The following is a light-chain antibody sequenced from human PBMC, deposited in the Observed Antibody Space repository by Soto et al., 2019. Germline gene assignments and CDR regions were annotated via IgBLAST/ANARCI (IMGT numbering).Light chain of an antibody. CDR2: GAS. V-gene: IGKV3-20*01. CDR3: HQYGSSPPLT. CDR1: QSVSSNY. Sequence: EIVLTQSPGTLSLSPGERATLSCRASQSVSSNYLAWYQQKPGQAPRLLIYGASSRATGIPDRFSGSGSGTDFTLTISRLEPDDFVVYYCHQYGSSPPLTFGGGTKVEIK. J-gene: IGKJ4*01.